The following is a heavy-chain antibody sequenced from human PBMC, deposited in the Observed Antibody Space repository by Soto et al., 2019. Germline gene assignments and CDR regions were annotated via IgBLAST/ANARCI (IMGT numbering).Heavy chain of an antibody. V-gene: IGHV4-31*03. CDR1: GGSISSGGYY. CDR2: IYYSGST. D-gene: IGHD2-2*01. Sequence: SETLSLTCTVSGGSISSGGYYWSWIRQHPGKGLEWIGYIYYSGSTYYNPSLKSRVTISVDTSKNQFSLKLSSVTAADTAVYYCARDLRYCSSTSCSGGYAFDIWGQGTVVTVSS. J-gene: IGHJ3*02. CDR3: ARDLRYCSSTSCSGGYAFDI.